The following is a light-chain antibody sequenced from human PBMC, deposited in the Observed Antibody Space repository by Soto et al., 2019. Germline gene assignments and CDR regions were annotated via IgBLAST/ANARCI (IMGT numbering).Light chain of an antibody. CDR3: QSYDSSLSGLWV. J-gene: IGLJ3*02. CDR2: GNS. V-gene: IGLV1-40*01. Sequence: QSVLTQPPSVSGAPGQRVTISGTGSTSNIGAGYDVYWYQQLPGTAPKLLIYGNSNRPSGVPDRFSGSKSGTSASLAITGLQAEDEADYYCQSYDSSLSGLWVFGGGTKLTVL. CDR1: TSNIGAGYD.